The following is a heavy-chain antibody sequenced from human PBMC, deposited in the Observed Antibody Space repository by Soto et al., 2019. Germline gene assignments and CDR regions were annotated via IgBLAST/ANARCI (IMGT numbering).Heavy chain of an antibody. J-gene: IGHJ6*02. V-gene: IGHV4-61*01. CDR1: GGSVSSDTHY. CDR2: IYSSGST. D-gene: IGHD2-2*02. CDR3: ARFVRSCSGTTCYTRADV. Sequence: NPSETLSLTCTVSGGSVSSDTHYWSWIRQPPGKRLEWIGFIYSSGSTNYNPSLKSRVTMSVDTSKNQFSLKLRSVIVADTAVYHCARFVRSCSGTTCYTRADVWGQGTTVIVSS.